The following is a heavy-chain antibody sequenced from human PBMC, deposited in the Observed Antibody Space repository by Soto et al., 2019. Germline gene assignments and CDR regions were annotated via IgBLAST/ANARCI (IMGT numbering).Heavy chain of an antibody. CDR2: IYYSGNP. J-gene: IGHJ6*02. Sequence: SETLSLTCTVSGDSISSNYWSWIRQPPGKGLEWIGYIYYSGNPTYNPSFKSRVTISVDTSKNQFSLKLNSVTAADTAVYYCARDLWGYCGTDCYPLDVWGQGTTVTVSS. V-gene: IGHV4-59*01. CDR3: ARDLWGYCGTDCYPLDV. D-gene: IGHD2-21*02. CDR1: GDSISSNY.